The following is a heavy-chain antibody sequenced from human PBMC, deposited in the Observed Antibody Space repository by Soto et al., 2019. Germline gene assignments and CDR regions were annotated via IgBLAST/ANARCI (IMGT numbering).Heavy chain of an antibody. Sequence: GGSLRLSCAASGFTFSSYSMNWVRQAPGKGLEWVSSISSSSSYIYYADSVKGRFTISRDNAKNSLYLQMNSLRAEDTAVYYCARVYSGYDSFALDYWGQGTLVTVSS. D-gene: IGHD5-12*01. CDR3: ARVYSGYDSFALDY. CDR2: ISSSSSYI. J-gene: IGHJ4*02. V-gene: IGHV3-21*01. CDR1: GFTFSSYS.